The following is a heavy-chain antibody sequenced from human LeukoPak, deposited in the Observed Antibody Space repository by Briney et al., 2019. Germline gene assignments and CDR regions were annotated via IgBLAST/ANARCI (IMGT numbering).Heavy chain of an antibody. D-gene: IGHD2-2*02. Sequence: PGRSLRLSCAASGFTFEDYAMPWVRQAPGKSLEWVSGISWNSGSIGYADSVKGRFTISRDNAKNSLYLQMNSLRAEDTALYYCAKVSPDYCSSTSCYMGNFDYWGQGTLVTVSS. CDR2: ISWNSGSI. CDR1: GFTFEDYA. V-gene: IGHV3-9*01. CDR3: AKVSPDYCSSTSCYMGNFDY. J-gene: IGHJ4*02.